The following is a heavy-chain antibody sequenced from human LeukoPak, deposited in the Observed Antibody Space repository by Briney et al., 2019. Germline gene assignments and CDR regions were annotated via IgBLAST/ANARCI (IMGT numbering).Heavy chain of an antibody. CDR1: GFTFSGYW. CDR2: INTDGETA. V-gene: IGHV3-74*01. Sequence: PGRSLRLSCEASGFTFSGYWMHWVRQAPGEGLVWVSRINTDGETAHYADSVKGRFTISRDNANNMLYLQMNSLRADDTAMYYCATSRWSGYCNDWGRGTRVTVSS. J-gene: IGHJ4*02. D-gene: IGHD3-3*01. CDR3: ATSRWSGYCND.